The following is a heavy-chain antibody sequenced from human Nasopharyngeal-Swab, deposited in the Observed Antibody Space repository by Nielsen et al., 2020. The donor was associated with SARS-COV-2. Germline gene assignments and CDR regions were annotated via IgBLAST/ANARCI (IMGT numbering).Heavy chain of an antibody. CDR3: ATIEISGKGAYYYYMDV. V-gene: IGHV1-24*01. Sequence: WVRQAPGQGLEWMGGFDPEDGETIYAQKFQGRVTMTEDTSTDTAYMELGSLRSEDTAVYYCATIEISGKGAYYYYMDVWGKGTTVTVSS. CDR2: FDPEDGET. J-gene: IGHJ6*03. D-gene: IGHD3-10*01.